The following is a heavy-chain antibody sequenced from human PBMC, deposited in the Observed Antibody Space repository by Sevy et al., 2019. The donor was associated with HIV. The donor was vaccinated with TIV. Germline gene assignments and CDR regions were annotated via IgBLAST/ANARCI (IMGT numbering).Heavy chain of an antibody. CDR2: IYYSGST. CDR1: GGSISSSSYY. V-gene: IGHV4-39*07. CDR3: ARREGLYFGY. Sequence: SETLSLTCTVSGGSISSSSYYWGWIRQPPGKGLEWIGSIYYSGSTYYNPSLKSRVTISVDTSKNQFSLKLSSVTAADTAVYYCARREGLYFGYWGQGTLVTVSS. D-gene: IGHD2-2*02. J-gene: IGHJ4*02.